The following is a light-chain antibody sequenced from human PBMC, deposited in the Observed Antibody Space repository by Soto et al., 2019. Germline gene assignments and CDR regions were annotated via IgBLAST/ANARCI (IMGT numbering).Light chain of an antibody. CDR1: QSVSSN. V-gene: IGKV3-15*01. J-gene: IGKJ1*01. Sequence: EIVMTQSPATLSVSPGERATLSCRASQSVSSNLAWYQQKPGQAPRLLIYGASTRASGIPARFSGSGSGTAFTITVSSLQSADFAVYYCQQYNNWPPWTFGQGTKVEIK. CDR2: GAS. CDR3: QQYNNWPPWT.